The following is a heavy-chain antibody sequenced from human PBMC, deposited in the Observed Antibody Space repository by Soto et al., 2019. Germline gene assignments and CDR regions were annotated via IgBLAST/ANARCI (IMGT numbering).Heavy chain of an antibody. D-gene: IGHD3-3*01. CDR3: AKDRKGTYYDFWSGYYTSHGMDV. V-gene: IGHV3-23*01. CDR2: ISGSGGST. Sequence: EVQLLESGGGLVQPGGSLRLSCAASGFTFSSYAMSWVRQAPGKGLEWVSAISGSGGSTYYADSVKGRFTISRDNSKNTLYLQMTSLRAEDTAVYYCAKDRKGTYYDFWSGYYTSHGMDVW. CDR1: GFTFSSYA. J-gene: IGHJ6*01.